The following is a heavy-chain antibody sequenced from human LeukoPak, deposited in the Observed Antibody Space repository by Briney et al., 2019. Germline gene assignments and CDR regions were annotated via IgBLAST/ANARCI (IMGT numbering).Heavy chain of an antibody. Sequence: GGSLRLSCAASGFTFTSYAMSWVRQAPGKGLEWVSVISGSGGSTYYADSVKGRFTISRDKSKNTLYLQMNSLRAEDTAAYYSAKDLYSSSFYGMDVWGQGTTVTVSS. CDR3: AKDLYSSSFYGMDV. V-gene: IGHV3-23*01. CDR2: ISGSGGST. CDR1: GFTFTSYA. J-gene: IGHJ6*02. D-gene: IGHD6-13*01.